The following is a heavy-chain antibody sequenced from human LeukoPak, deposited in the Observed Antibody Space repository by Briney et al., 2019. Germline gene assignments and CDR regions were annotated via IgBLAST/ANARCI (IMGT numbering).Heavy chain of an antibody. Sequence: GGSLRLSCAASGFTFDDYAMHWVRQAPGKGLEWVSGISWNSGSIGYADSVKGRFTISRDNAKNSLYLQMNSLRAEDTAVYYCARVGYYDSSGYGKFDYWGQGTLVTVSS. J-gene: IGHJ4*02. CDR3: ARVGYYDSSGYGKFDY. D-gene: IGHD3-22*01. CDR1: GFTFDDYA. CDR2: ISWNSGSI. V-gene: IGHV3-9*01.